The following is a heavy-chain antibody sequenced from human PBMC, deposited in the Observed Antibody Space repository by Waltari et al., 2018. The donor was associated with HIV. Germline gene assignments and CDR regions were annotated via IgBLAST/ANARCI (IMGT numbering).Heavy chain of an antibody. V-gene: IGHV3-33*01. J-gene: IGHJ6*02. CDR3: ARDRTATSRGNGMDV. D-gene: IGHD1-1*01. CDR1: GFTFNDNA. CDR2: IWDEGRNK. Sequence: QVQLVESGGGVVQPGASLRLSCAASGFTFNDNAINRVRQAPGKGWGGVAVIWDEGRNKYYSDSVKGRFSITRDTSKNTLSLEMNSLRAEDTGIYYCARDRTATSRGNGMDVWGPGTTVIVSS.